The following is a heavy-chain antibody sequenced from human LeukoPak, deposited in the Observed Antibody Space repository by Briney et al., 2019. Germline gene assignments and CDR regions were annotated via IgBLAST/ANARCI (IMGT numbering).Heavy chain of an antibody. CDR1: GGSFSGYY. J-gene: IGHJ4*02. Sequence: SETLSLTCAVYGGSFSGYYWSWIRQTPGKGLEWIGEINHSGSTNYNPSLKSRVTISVDTSKNQFSLKLSSVTAADTAVYYCARGKMYGSSWYNYWGQGTLVTVSS. CDR3: ARGKMYGSSWYNY. D-gene: IGHD6-13*01. V-gene: IGHV4-34*01. CDR2: INHSGST.